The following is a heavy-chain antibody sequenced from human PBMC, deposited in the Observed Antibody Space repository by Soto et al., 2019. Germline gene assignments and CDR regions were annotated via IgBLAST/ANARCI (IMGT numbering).Heavy chain of an antibody. CDR3: ARGNYCSSTSCYSYWFDP. CDR2: INAGNGNT. J-gene: IGHJ5*02. Sequence: ASVKVSCKASGYTFTSYAMHWVRQAPGQRLEWMGWINAGNGNTKYSQKFQGRVTITRDTSASTAYMELSSLRSEDTAVYYCARGNYCSSTSCYSYWFDPWSQGTLVTVSS. D-gene: IGHD2-2*02. CDR1: GYTFTSYA. V-gene: IGHV1-3*01.